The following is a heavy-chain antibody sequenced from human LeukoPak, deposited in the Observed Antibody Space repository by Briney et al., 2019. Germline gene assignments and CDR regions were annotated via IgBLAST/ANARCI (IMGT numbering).Heavy chain of an antibody. CDR1: GGSISSGGYY. D-gene: IGHD3-10*01. Sequence: SEPLSLTCTVSGGSISSGGYYWSWIRQHSGKGLEWIGYIYYSGSTFYNPSLKSRLTISVDTSNNQFSLKLTSVTAADTAVYYCARLMARGVAIDYWGQGTLVTVSS. V-gene: IGHV4-31*03. CDR2: IYYSGST. J-gene: IGHJ4*02. CDR3: ARLMARGVAIDY.